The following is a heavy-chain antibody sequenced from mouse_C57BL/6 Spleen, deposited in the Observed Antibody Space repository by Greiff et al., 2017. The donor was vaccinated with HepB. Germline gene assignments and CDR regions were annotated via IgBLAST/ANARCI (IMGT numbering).Heavy chain of an antibody. CDR3: ASYGSSWYFDV. D-gene: IGHD1-1*01. CDR1: GFTFSSYG. Sequence: EVQRVESGGDLVKPGGSLKLYCAASGFTFSSYGMSWVRQTPDKRLEWVATISSGGSYTYYPDSVKGRFTISRDNAKNTLYLQMSSLKSEDTAMYYCASYGSSWYFDVWGTGTTVTVSS. J-gene: IGHJ1*03. CDR2: ISSGGSYT. V-gene: IGHV5-6*01.